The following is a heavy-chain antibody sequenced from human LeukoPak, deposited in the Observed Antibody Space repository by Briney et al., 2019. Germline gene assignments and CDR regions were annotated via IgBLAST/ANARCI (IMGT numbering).Heavy chain of an antibody. V-gene: IGHV3-43D*03. Sequence: GGSLRLSCAASAFTFDDYAMHWVRQAPGKGREWVSLISWDGGRTYYADSAKGRFTISRDNSKNSLYLQMNSLRAEDTALYYCAKDIGSGSYYHFDYWGQGTLVTVSS. CDR1: AFTFDDYA. J-gene: IGHJ4*02. D-gene: IGHD1-26*01. CDR3: AKDIGSGSYYHFDY. CDR2: ISWDGGRT.